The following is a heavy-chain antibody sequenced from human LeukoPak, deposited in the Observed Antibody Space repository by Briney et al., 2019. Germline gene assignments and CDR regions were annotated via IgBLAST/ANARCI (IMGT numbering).Heavy chain of an antibody. V-gene: IGHV3-53*01. Sequence: PGGSLRLSCAASGFTVSSNSMTWVRQAPGKGLEWVSILYNGGGANYADSVKGRFTISRDNSRNTLFLQMNSLRDEDTAVYYCARTQRLRFSYCFDSWGQGTLVTVSS. J-gene: IGHJ4*02. D-gene: IGHD3-3*01. CDR3: ARTQRLRFSYCFDS. CDR1: GFTVSSNS. CDR2: LYNGGGA.